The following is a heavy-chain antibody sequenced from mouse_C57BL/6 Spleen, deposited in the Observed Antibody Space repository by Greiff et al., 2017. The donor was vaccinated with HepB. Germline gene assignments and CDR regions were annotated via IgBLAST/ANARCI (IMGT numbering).Heavy chain of an antibody. CDR3: ARGEMITTYYYAMDY. V-gene: IGHV1-82*01. J-gene: IGHJ4*01. D-gene: IGHD2-4*01. CDR1: GYAFSSSW. CDR2: IYPGDGDT. Sequence: QVQLQQPGPELVKPGASVKISCKASGYAFSSSWMNWVKQRPGKGLEWIGRIYPGDGDTNYNGKFKGKATLTADKSSSTAYMQLSSLTSEDSAVYFCARGEMITTYYYAMDYWGQGTSVTVSS.